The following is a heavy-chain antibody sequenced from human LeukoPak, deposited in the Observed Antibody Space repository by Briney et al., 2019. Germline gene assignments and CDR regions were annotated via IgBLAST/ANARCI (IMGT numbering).Heavy chain of an antibody. CDR3: ARILGYCSSTSCYRLGRWFDP. CDR1: GGSFSGYC. Sequence: SETLSLTCAVYGGSFSGYCWSWIRQPPGKGLEWIGEINHGGSTNYNPSLKSRVTISVDTSKNQFSLKLSSVTAADTAVYYCARILGYCSSTSCYRLGRWFDPWGQGTLVTVSS. V-gene: IGHV4-34*01. D-gene: IGHD2-2*01. CDR2: INHGGST. J-gene: IGHJ5*02.